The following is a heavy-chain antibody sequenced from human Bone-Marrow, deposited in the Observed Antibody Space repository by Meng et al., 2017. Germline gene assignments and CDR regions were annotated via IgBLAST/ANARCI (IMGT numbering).Heavy chain of an antibody. CDR3: ATGAAAADH. V-gene: IGHV3-15*04. CDR2: IETKSEGGTA. CDR1: GVSLTDAW. Sequence: VQLVAGGGGVVKPGWSLRLPGVAIGVSLTDAWMSRVRQATGKGLEWVGRIETKSEGGTADYAAPVKGRFSISRDDSKNTLYLQMNTLISEDTGVYFCATGAAAADHWGQGTLVTVSS. J-gene: IGHJ4*02. D-gene: IGHD6-13*01.